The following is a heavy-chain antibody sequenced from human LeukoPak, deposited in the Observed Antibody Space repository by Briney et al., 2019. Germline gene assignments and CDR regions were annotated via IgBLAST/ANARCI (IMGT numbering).Heavy chain of an antibody. D-gene: IGHD3-10*01. Sequence: GGSLRLSCAASGFTFSSYAMSWVRQAPGKGLEWVSAISGSGGSTYYADSVKGRFTIFRDNSKNTLYLQLNSLRAEDTAVYYCARARGSYSFDFWGQGTLVTVSS. V-gene: IGHV3-23*01. CDR2: ISGSGGST. J-gene: IGHJ4*02. CDR3: ARARGSYSFDF. CDR1: GFTFSSYA.